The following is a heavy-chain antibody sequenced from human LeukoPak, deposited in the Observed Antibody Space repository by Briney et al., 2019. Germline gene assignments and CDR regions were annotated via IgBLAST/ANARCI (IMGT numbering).Heavy chain of an antibody. CDR3: ANLPLVRGVILAVVY. V-gene: IGHV3-30*02. D-gene: IGHD3-10*01. CDR1: GFTFTTYT. CDR2: IRYDGSDK. Sequence: GGSLRLSCAASGFTFTTYTMNWVRQAPGKGLEWVAFIRYDGSDKYYADSVKGRFTISRDNSKNTLYLQMNSLRAEDTAVYYCANLPLVRGVILAVVYWGQGTLVTVSS. J-gene: IGHJ4*02.